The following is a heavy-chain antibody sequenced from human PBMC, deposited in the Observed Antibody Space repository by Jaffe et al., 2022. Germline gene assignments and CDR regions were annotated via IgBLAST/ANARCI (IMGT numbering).Heavy chain of an antibody. CDR1: GFTFDTYG. D-gene: IGHD2-15*01. V-gene: IGHV3-30*02. CDR3: VGGTGYCSGGSCYGHYAFDV. J-gene: IGHJ3*01. CDR2: IRFDETDD. Sequence: QLQLVESGGGVVQPGGSLRLSCEGSGFTFDTYGIHWVRQAPGKRLEWVAYIRFDETDDHYVESARGRFTISRDNSKKSVYLQMESLRMEDTALYYCVGGTGYCSGGSCYGHYAFDVWGQGSTVTVSS.